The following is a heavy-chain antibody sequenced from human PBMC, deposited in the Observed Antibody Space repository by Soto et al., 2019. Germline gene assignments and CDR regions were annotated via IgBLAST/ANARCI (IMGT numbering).Heavy chain of an antibody. V-gene: IGHV1-2*04. CDR3: ERAGAAAGTTVDY. D-gene: IGHD6-13*01. CDR2: INPNSGGT. CDR1: GYTFTGYY. Sequence: GASVKVSCKASGYTFTGYYMHWVRQAPGQGLEWMGWINPNSGGTNYAQKFQGWVTMTRDTSISTAYMELSRLRSDDTAVYYCERAGAAAGTTVDYWGQGTLVTVSS. J-gene: IGHJ4*02.